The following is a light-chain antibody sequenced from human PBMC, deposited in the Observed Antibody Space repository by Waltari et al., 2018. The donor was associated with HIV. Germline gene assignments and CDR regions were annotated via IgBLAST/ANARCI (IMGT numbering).Light chain of an antibody. J-gene: IGLJ2*01. CDR2: GVN. Sequence: SALTQPASVSGSPGQSVTISGPGTRSDVDLHHFPHWYQQHPGRAPHLILFGVNSRPSGISSRFSSSKSGDTASLTISGLQSGDEADYYCTTYTATDSLLIGSGTKLTVL. CDR3: TTYTATDSLL. CDR1: RSDVDLHHF. V-gene: IGLV2-14*01.